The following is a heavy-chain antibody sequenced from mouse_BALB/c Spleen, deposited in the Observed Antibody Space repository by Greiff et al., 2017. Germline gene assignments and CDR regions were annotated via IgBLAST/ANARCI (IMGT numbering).Heavy chain of an antibody. J-gene: IGHJ4*01. CDR3: ARSRLPLAMDY. D-gene: IGHD2-2*01. CDR1: GFTFSSFG. CDR2: ISSGSSTI. V-gene: IGHV5-17*02. Sequence: EVNLVESGGGLVQPGGSRKLSCAASGFTFSSFGMHWVRQAPEKGLEWVAYISSGSSTIYYADTVKGRFTISRDNPKNTLFLQMTSLRSEDTAMYYCARSRLPLAMDYWGQGTSVTVSS.